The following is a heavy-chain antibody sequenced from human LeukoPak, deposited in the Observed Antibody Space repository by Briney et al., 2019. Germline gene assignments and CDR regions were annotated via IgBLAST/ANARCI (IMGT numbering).Heavy chain of an antibody. V-gene: IGHV3-74*01. Sequence: QSGGSLRLSCAASGFTFSSYWMHWVRQGPGKGLVWVSRIGSGGRTTSYADSVKGRFTISRDNAKNTLYLQMNSLRVEDTAVYYCARDSRYYYDSRNYDNVAFDMWGQGTMVTVSS. J-gene: IGHJ3*02. CDR2: IGSGGRTT. CDR1: GFTFSSYW. CDR3: ARDSRYYYDSRNYDNVAFDM. D-gene: IGHD3-10*01.